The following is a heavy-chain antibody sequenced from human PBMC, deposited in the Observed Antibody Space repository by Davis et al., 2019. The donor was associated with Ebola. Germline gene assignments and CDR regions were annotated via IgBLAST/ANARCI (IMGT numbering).Heavy chain of an antibody. CDR1: GGTFSSYA. D-gene: IGHD6-19*01. V-gene: IGHV1-69*04. CDR3: ARDIAVAGDY. CDR2: IIPILGIA. J-gene: IGHJ4*02. Sequence: SSVNVSCKASGGTFSSYAISWVRQAPGQGLEWLGRIIPILGIANYAQKFQGRVTITADKSTSTAYMELSSLRSEDTAVYYCARDIAVAGDYWCQGTLVTVSS.